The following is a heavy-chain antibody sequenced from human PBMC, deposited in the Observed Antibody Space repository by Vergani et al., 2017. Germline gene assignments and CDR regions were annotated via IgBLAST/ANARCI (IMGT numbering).Heavy chain of an antibody. CDR1: GFTFDDYA. J-gene: IGHJ4*02. CDR3: AKDISPLRYFDWALDD. CDR2: ISWNSGSI. D-gene: IGHD3-9*01. V-gene: IGHV3-9*01. Sequence: EVQLVESGGGLVQPGRSLRLSCAASGFTFDDYAMHWVRQAPGKGLEWVSGISWNSGSIGYADSVKGRFTISRDNAKNSLYLQMNSLRAEDTALYYCAKDISPLRYFDWALDDWSEGTLVTVSS.